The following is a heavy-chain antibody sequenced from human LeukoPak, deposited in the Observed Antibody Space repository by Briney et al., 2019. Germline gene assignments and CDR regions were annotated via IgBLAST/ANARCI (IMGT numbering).Heavy chain of an antibody. CDR2: INHSGGT. J-gene: IGHJ6*03. CDR3: ARARTPLTYYYYYMDV. Sequence: SETLSLTRAVYGGSFSGYYWSWIRQLPGKGLEWIGEINHSGGTNYNPSLKSRVTISVDTSKNQFSLKLSSVTAADTAVYYCARARTPLTYYYYYMDVWGKGTTVTVSS. V-gene: IGHV4-34*01. CDR1: GGSFSGYY.